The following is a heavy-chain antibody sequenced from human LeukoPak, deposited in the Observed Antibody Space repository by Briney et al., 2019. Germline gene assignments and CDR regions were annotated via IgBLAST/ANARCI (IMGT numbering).Heavy chain of an antibody. D-gene: IGHD3-22*01. CDR1: GFTFSSYA. Sequence: GGSLRLSCAASGFTFSSYAMSWVRQAPGKGLEWVSAISGSGGSTYYADSVKGRFTISRDNSKNTLYLQMNSLRAEDTAVCYCAKAGNDYYDSSGYGYFDYWGQGTLVTVSS. CDR2: ISGSGGST. J-gene: IGHJ4*02. V-gene: IGHV3-23*01. CDR3: AKAGNDYYDSSGYGYFDY.